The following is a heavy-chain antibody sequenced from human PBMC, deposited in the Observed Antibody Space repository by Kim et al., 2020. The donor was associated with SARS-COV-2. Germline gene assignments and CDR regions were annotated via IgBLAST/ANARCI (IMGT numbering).Heavy chain of an antibody. J-gene: IGHJ6*02. V-gene: IGHV2-5*01. Sequence: RYTPSLKIRLTITTDTSKNQVVLTMTNMYPVDTATYYCAHRRPLGYGMDVWGQGTTVTVSS. CDR3: AHRRPLGYGMDV.